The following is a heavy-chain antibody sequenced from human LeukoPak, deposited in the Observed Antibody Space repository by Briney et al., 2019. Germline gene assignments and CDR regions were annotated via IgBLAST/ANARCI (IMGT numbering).Heavy chain of an antibody. CDR2: IYYSGST. J-gene: IGHJ4*02. CDR3: ARGDVGATTFDY. CDR1: GGSISSSSYY. D-gene: IGHD1-26*01. V-gene: IGHV4-39*07. Sequence: SETLSLTCTVSGGSISSSSYYWGWIRQPPGTGLEWIGSIYYSGSTYYNPSLKSRVTISVDTSKNQFSLKLSSVTAADTAVYYCARGDVGATTFDYWGQGTLVTVSS.